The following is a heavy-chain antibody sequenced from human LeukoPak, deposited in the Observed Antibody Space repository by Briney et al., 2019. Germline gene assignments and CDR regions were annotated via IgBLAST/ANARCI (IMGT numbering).Heavy chain of an antibody. CDR2: ISGSGGST. D-gene: IGHD1-26*01. CDR3: AKDYSGSHHFDC. J-gene: IGHJ4*02. CDR1: GFTFSSYA. V-gene: IGHV3-23*01. Sequence: GGSLRLPCAASGFTFSSYAMSWVRQAPGKGLEWVSAISGSGGSTYYADSVKGRFTISRDNSKNTLYLQMNSLRAEDTAVSYCAKDYSGSHHFDCWGQGTLVTVSS.